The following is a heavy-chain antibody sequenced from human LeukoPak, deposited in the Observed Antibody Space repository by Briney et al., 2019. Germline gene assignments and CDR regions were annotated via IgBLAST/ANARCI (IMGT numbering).Heavy chain of an antibody. D-gene: IGHD3-9*01. CDR1: GFTFSNYW. V-gene: IGHV4-38-2*02. CDR3: ARDDWPYYFDY. Sequence: GSLRLSCAASGFTFSNYWMSWVRQAPGKGLEWIGSIYHNWSTYYNPSLKSRVTISVDTSKNQFSLKLSSVTAADTAVYYCARDDWPYYFDYWGQGALVTVSS. J-gene: IGHJ4*02. CDR2: IYHNWST.